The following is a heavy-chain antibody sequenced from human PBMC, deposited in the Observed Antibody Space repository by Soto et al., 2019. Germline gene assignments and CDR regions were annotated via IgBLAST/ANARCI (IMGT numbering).Heavy chain of an antibody. V-gene: IGHV7-4-1*01. CDR2: INTNTGNP. CDR1: GYTFTSYG. Sequence: ASMKGSFKASGYTFTSYGMNWGRQGPGQRREWKGRINTNTGNPTYAQGFTGRFVFSLDTSVSTAYLQICSLKAEDTAVYYCARDPGQYYDFWSGYSHGYYGMDVWGQGTTVTVSS. J-gene: IGHJ6*02. CDR3: ARDPGQYYDFWSGYSHGYYGMDV. D-gene: IGHD3-3*01.